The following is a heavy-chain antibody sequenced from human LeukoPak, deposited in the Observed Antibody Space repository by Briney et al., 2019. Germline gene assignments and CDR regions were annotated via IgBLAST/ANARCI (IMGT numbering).Heavy chain of an antibody. V-gene: IGHV4-59*01. J-gene: IGHJ5*02. CDR2: IYNSGST. D-gene: IGHD3-3*02. CDR1: GGSISTYY. CDR3: ARDGIFGTFDP. Sequence: SETLSLTCTVSGGSISTYYWSWIRQPPGKGLEWIGYIYNSGSTNYNPSLKSRVTISVDTSKNQFSLKLRSVTAADTAVYYCARDGIFGTFDPWGQGTLVTVSS.